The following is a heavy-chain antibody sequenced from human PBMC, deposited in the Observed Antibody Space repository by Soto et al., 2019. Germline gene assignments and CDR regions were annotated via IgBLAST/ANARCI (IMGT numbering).Heavy chain of an antibody. CDR3: ERGAGYPNWFDP. CDR1: GGSISSGGYY. Sequence: SETLSLTCTVSGGSISSGGYYWSWIRQHPGKGLEWIGYIYYSGSTYYNPSLKSRVTISVDTSKNQFSLKLSSVTAADTAVYYCERGAGYPNWFDPWGQGTLVTVSS. J-gene: IGHJ5*02. D-gene: IGHD2-15*01. CDR2: IYYSGST. V-gene: IGHV4-31*03.